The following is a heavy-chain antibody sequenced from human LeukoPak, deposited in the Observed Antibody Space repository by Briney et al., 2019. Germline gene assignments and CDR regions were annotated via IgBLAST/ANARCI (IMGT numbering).Heavy chain of an antibody. Sequence: SETLSLTCAVSGVSISSYYWSWIRQPAGKGLEWIGRIYTSGSTNYNPSLKSRVTMSVDTSKNQISLKVNSVTAADTAVYYCARESYSSSYLFDFWGQGTLVTVSS. V-gene: IGHV4-4*07. J-gene: IGHJ4*02. CDR1: GVSISSYY. D-gene: IGHD6-6*01. CDR3: ARESYSSSYLFDF. CDR2: IYTSGST.